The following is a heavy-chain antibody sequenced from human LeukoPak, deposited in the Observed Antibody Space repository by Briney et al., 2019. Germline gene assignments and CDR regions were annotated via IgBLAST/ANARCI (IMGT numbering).Heavy chain of an antibody. Sequence: PGGSLRLSCAASGFTFSSYAMSWVRQAPGKGLEWVSSISSSSSYIYYADSVKGRFTISRDNAKNSLYLQMNSLRAEDTAVYYCAREAAAAFDYWGQGTLVTVSS. D-gene: IGHD6-13*01. CDR2: ISSSSSYI. CDR1: GFTFSSYA. J-gene: IGHJ4*02. CDR3: AREAAAAFDY. V-gene: IGHV3-21*01.